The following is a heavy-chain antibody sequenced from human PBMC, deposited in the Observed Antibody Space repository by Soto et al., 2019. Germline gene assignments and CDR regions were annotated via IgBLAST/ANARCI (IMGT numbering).Heavy chain of an antibody. V-gene: IGHV3-7*01. CDR3: ARDGVAAGLHLDN. J-gene: IGHJ4*02. Sequence: EVQLVESGGGLVQPGGSLRLSCAASGFIFRSYWMSWVRQAPGKGLEWVANINQDGSEKYYVDSVRGRFIISRDNAENSLYLQMNSLRAEDTALYYCARDGVAAGLHLDNWGQGTLVTVSS. CDR1: GFIFRSYW. CDR2: INQDGSEK. D-gene: IGHD2-15*01.